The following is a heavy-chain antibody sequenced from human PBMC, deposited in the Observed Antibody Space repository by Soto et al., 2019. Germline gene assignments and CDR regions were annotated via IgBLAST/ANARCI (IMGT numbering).Heavy chain of an antibody. Sequence: QVQLVQSGAEVKKPGASVKVSCKASGYTFTSYDINWVRQATGQGLEWMGWMNPNSGNTGYAQKFQGRVTMTRNTSISTAYMELSSLRSEDTAVYYCARRVRGVIPGLLKFYYMDVWGKGTTVTVSS. D-gene: IGHD3-10*01. CDR1: GYTFTSYD. V-gene: IGHV1-8*01. CDR3: ARRVRGVIPGLLKFYYMDV. CDR2: MNPNSGNT. J-gene: IGHJ6*03.